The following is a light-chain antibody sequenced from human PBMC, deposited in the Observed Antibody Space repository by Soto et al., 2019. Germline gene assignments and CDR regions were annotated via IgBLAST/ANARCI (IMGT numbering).Light chain of an antibody. Sequence: VVLTQSPATLSLSPGERATLSCRASQSVSSNLAWYQQKPGQAPRLLIYGASTRATGIPARFSGSGSGTEFTLTISRLEPEDFAVYYCQQYGTSPEWTFGQGTKVDIK. J-gene: IGKJ1*01. V-gene: IGKV3-20*01. CDR1: QSVSSN. CDR3: QQYGTSPEWT. CDR2: GAS.